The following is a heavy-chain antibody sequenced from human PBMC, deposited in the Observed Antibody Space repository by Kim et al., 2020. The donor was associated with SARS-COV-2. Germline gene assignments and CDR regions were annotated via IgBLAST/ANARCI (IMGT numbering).Heavy chain of an antibody. CDR2: IYSGGST. CDR3: ARGGRYVIAAADRTDAFDI. D-gene: IGHD6-13*01. CDR1: GFTVSSNY. V-gene: IGHV3-66*02. J-gene: IGHJ3*02. Sequence: GGSLRLSCAASGFTVSSNYMSWVRQAPGKGLEWVSVIYSGGSTYYADSVKGRFTISRDNSKNTLYLQMNSLRAEDTAVYYCARGGRYVIAAADRTDAFDIWGQGTMVTVSS.